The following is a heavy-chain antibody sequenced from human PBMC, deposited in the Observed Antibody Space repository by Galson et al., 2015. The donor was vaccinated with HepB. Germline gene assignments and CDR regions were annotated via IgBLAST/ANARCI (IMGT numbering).Heavy chain of an antibody. CDR3: ARARRGDTTGYGYYYGLDV. V-gene: IGHV1-46*04. D-gene: IGHD3-9*01. J-gene: IGHJ6*02. Sequence: GLEWMGIINPSDGTTTYAQKLQGRVTMTRDTSTSTVYMDLSSLGSDDTARYFCARARRGDTTGYGYYYGLDVWGQGTTVTVSS. CDR2: INPSDGTT.